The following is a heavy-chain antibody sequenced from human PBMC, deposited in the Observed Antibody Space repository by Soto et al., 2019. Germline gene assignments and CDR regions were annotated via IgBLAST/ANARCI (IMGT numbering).Heavy chain of an antibody. CDR3: ARGDATKIVVTTYYAMDV. V-gene: IGHV1-69*13. J-gene: IGHJ6*02. Sequence: SVKVSCEASGGSLSNYGISWVRQAPGQGLEWMGGIIPVFGTANYAQKFQGRVTITADESTSVVYMDVTSLKSEDTAVYYCARGDATKIVVTTYYAMDVWGQGTTVTVSS. D-gene: IGHD3-9*01. CDR1: GGSLSNYG. CDR2: IIPVFGTA.